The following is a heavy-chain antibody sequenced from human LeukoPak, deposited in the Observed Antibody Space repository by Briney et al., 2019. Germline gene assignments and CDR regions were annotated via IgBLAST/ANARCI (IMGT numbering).Heavy chain of an antibody. Sequence: PSETLSLTCSVSGGSIDSYYWTWIRQPAGKGLEWIGRVYTSGKTYYNPSLKSRVTMSLDTSKNQISLRLGSVTAADTAVYYCARGYGGNAPNAFDIWGKGTMVTVSS. CDR1: GGSIDSYY. J-gene: IGHJ3*02. D-gene: IGHD4-23*01. CDR2: VYTSGKT. V-gene: IGHV4-4*07. CDR3: ARGYGGNAPNAFDI.